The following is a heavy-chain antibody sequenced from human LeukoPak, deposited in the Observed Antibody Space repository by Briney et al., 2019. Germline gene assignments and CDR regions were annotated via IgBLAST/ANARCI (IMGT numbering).Heavy chain of an antibody. V-gene: IGHV3-15*01. CDR3: TTDRLNLDY. CDR1: GFTFRNPW. J-gene: IGHJ4*02. CDR2: IKSKTDGGTT. Sequence: GGSLGPSGAAPGFTFRNPWRSWAGQAPGKGLEWVGRIKSKTDGGTTDYAAPVKGRFTISRDDSKNTLYLQMNSLKTEDTAVYYCTTDRLNLDYWGQGTLVTVSS.